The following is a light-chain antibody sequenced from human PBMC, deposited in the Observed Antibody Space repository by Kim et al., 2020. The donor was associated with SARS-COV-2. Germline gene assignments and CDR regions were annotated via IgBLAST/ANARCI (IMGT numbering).Light chain of an antibody. CDR1: SGHSSYA. CDR2: LNSDGSH. Sequence: QLVLTQSPSASASLGASVKLTCTLSSGHSSYAIARHQQQQEKGPRFLMKLNSDGSHIKGDGITEGFSGTGSGAEHYLTIAGLQSEDEAADYCKTWDTGIWVFGGGTQLTVL. CDR3: KTWDTGIWV. J-gene: IGLJ3*02. V-gene: IGLV4-69*01.